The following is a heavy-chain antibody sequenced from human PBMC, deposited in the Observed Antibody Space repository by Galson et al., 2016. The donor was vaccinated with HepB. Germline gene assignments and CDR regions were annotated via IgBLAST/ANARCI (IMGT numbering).Heavy chain of an antibody. CDR2: INWNGGST. Sequence: SLRLSCAASRFTFDDYGMSWVRQAPGKGLEWVSGINWNGGSTGYADSVKGRFTISRDNAKNSLYLQMNSLRAEDTALYYCAGALTGGISLVRGFDYWGQGTLVTVSS. CDR3: AGALTGGISLVRGFDY. J-gene: IGHJ4*02. D-gene: IGHD3-10*01. V-gene: IGHV3-20*04. CDR1: RFTFDDYG.